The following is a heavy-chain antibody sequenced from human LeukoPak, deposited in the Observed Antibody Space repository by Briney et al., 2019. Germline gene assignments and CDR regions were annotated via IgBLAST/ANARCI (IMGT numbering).Heavy chain of an antibody. CDR3: ARAAYDSSGSSPPLYNWFDP. CDR2: IYTSGST. Sequence: SETLSLTCTVSGGSISSYYWSWIRQPAGKGLEWIGRIYTSGSTYYNPSLKSRVTISVDTSKNQFSLKLSSVTAADTAVYYCARAAYDSSGSSPPLYNWFDPWGQGTLVTVSS. V-gene: IGHV4-4*07. CDR1: GGSISSYY. D-gene: IGHD3-22*01. J-gene: IGHJ5*02.